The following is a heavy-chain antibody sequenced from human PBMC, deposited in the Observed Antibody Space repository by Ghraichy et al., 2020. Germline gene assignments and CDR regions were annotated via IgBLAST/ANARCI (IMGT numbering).Heavy chain of an antibody. D-gene: IGHD6-19*01. CDR2: VSGSGGST. J-gene: IGHJ4*02. V-gene: IGHV3-23*01. CDR3: AKSASSGWDYFDY. Sequence: LSLTCAASRFTFSSNGMSWVRQAPGKGLEWVSGVSGSGGSTYYADSVKGRLTISRDNSKNTLYLQMNSLRAEDTAVYYCAKSASSGWDYFDYWGQGTLVTVSS. CDR1: RFTFSSNG.